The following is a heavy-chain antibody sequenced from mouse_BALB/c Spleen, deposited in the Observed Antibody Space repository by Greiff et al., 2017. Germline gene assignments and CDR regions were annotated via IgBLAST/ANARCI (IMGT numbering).Heavy chain of an antibody. D-gene: IGHD4-1*01. Sequence: EVKLMESGPGLVKPSQSLSLTCSVTGYSITSGYYWNWIRQFPGNKLEWMGYISYDGSNNYNPSLKNRISITRDTSKNQFFLKLNSVTTEDTATYYCAREKNWDGAYWGQGTLVTVSA. CDR1: GYSITSGYY. V-gene: IGHV3-6*02. CDR3: AREKNWDGAY. J-gene: IGHJ3*01. CDR2: ISYDGSN.